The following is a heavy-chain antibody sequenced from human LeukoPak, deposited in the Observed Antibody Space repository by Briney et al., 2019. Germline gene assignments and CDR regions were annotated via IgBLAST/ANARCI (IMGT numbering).Heavy chain of an antibody. CDR1: GYTFTSYY. V-gene: IGHV1-46*01. CDR3: ARGRYCSGGSCYLIDY. J-gene: IGHJ4*02. Sequence: ASVKVSCKASGYTFTSYYMHWVRQAPGQGLEWMGIINPSGGNTSYAQKFQGRVTMTRDTSTSTVYMELSSLRSEDTAVYYCARGRYCSGGSCYLIDYWGQGTLVTVSS. CDR2: INPSGGNT. D-gene: IGHD2-15*01.